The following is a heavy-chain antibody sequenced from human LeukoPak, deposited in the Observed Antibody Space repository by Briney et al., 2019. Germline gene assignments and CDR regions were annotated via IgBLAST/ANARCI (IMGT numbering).Heavy chain of an antibody. J-gene: IGHJ4*02. Sequence: SETLSLTCTVSGGSISSYYWSWIRQPPGKGLEWIGYIYYSGSTNYNPSLKSRVTISVDTSKNQFSLKLSSVTAADTAVYYCARAATVTYFDYWGQGTLVTVSS. V-gene: IGHV4-59*08. CDR2: IYYSGST. CDR3: ARAATVTYFDY. D-gene: IGHD4-17*01. CDR1: GGSISSYY.